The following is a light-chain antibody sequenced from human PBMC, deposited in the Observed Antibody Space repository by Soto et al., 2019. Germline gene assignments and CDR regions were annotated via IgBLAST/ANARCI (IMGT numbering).Light chain of an antibody. CDR2: EVS. CDR3: SSYAGSNNPYV. J-gene: IGLJ1*01. V-gene: IGLV2-8*01. Sequence: QSALTQPASVSGSPGESITISCTGTSSDVGGYNSVSWYQHHPGKAPKLMIYEVSKRPSGVPDRFSGSKSGNTASLTVSGLQAEDEADYYCSSYAGSNNPYVFGTGTKVTVL. CDR1: SSDVGGYNS.